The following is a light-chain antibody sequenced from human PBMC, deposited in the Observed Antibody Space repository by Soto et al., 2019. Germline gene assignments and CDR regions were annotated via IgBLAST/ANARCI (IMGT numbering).Light chain of an antibody. CDR1: QNVNSRY. Sequence: EIVLAQSPGTLSLSPGERATLSCRASQNVNSRYLAWYQQKPGQAPRLLIYSASSRATGIPDRFSGSGSGTDFTLTISRLDPEDFAVYYCQQYGSSLPITFGQGTRLEI. V-gene: IGKV3-20*01. CDR3: QQYGSSLPIT. J-gene: IGKJ5*01. CDR2: SAS.